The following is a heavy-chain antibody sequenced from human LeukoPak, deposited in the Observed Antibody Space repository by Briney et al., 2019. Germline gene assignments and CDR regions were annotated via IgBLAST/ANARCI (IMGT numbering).Heavy chain of an antibody. V-gene: IGHV4-39*01. J-gene: IGHJ3*02. CDR1: GGSISSSSYY. CDR2: IYYSGST. D-gene: IGHD1-7*01. CDR3: ARIGGGLRITGTTFAFDI. Sequence: KPSETLSLTCTVSGGSISSSSYYWGWIRQPPGKGLEWIGSIYYSGSTYYNPSLKSRVTISVDTSKNQFSLKLSSVTAADTAVYYCARIGGGLRITGTTFAFDIWGQGTMVTVSS.